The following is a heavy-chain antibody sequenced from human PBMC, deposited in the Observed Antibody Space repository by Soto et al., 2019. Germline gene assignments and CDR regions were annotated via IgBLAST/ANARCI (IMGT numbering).Heavy chain of an antibody. CDR3: ARVSRYYYDSSGYYYFDY. J-gene: IGHJ4*02. CDR1: GGSFSGYY. D-gene: IGHD3-22*01. V-gene: IGHV4-34*01. Sequence: SETLSLTCAVYGGSFSGYYWSWIRQPPGKGLEWIGEINHSGSTNYNPSLKSRVNISVDTSKNQFSLKLSSVAAADTAVYYCARVSRYYYDSSGYYYFDYWGQGTLVTVSS. CDR2: INHSGST.